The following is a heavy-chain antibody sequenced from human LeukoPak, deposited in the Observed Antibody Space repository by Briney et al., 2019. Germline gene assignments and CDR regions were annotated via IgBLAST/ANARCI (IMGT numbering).Heavy chain of an antibody. J-gene: IGHJ3*02. CDR2: INKDESEK. Sequence: GGSLRLSCAASGFTFSSYEMNWVRQAPGKGLEWVANINKDESEKNFVDSVKGRFTISRDNAKNSLYLQMNSLRAEDTAVYYCAREDGYCTNGVCPGGAFDIWGQGTMVTVSS. V-gene: IGHV3-7*01. D-gene: IGHD2-8*01. CDR3: AREDGYCTNGVCPGGAFDI. CDR1: GFTFSSYE.